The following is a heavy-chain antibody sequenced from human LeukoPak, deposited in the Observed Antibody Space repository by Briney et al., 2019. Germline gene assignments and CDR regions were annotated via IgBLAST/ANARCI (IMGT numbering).Heavy chain of an antibody. CDR3: ARSPPMVRGVIID. CDR2: INPSGGST. D-gene: IGHD3-10*01. V-gene: IGHV1-46*01. CDR1: GYTFTSYY. Sequence: ASVKVSCKASGYTFTSYYMHWVRQAPGQGLEWMGIINPSGGSTSYAQKFQGRVTMTRDMSTSTVYMELSGLRSDDTAVYYCARSPPMVRGVIIDWGQGTLVTVSS. J-gene: IGHJ4*02.